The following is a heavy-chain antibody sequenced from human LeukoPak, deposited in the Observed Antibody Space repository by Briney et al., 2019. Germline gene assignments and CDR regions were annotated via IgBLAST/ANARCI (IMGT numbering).Heavy chain of an antibody. CDR3: ARDLGQQPTSDNWFDP. CDR2: INPNSGGT. Sequence: ASVTRSCKASGYTFTGYYMHWVRLAPGQGLEWMGWINPNSGGTNYAQKFQAKVTMTRDTSISTAYIELSRLRSDDTAVYYCARDLGQQPTSDNWFDPWGNRLIVSVSS. CDR1: GYTFTGYY. J-gene: IGHJ5*02. V-gene: IGHV1-2*02. D-gene: IGHD6-13*01.